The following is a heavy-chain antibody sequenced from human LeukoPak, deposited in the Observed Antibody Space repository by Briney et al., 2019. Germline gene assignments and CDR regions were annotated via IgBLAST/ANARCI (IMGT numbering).Heavy chain of an antibody. V-gene: IGHV3-30-3*01. D-gene: IGHD3-22*01. CDR2: ISYDGSNK. CDR1: GFTFSSYA. CDR3: ARTTEDYDSSGYYNAPFDY. J-gene: IGHJ4*02. Sequence: GASLRLSCAASGFTFSSYAMSWVRQAPGKGLEWVAVISYDGSNKYYADSVKGRFTISRDNSKNTLYLQMNSLRAEDTAVYYCARTTEDYDSSGYYNAPFDYWGQGTLVTVSS.